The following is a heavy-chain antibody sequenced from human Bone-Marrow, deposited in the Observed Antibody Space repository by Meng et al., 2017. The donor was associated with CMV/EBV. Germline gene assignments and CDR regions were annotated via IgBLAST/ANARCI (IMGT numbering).Heavy chain of an antibody. V-gene: IGHV3-74*01. CDR1: GFTFDDYA. CDR2: INSDGSST. CDR3: ASAIVGATLDAFDI. J-gene: IGHJ3*02. D-gene: IGHD1-26*01. Sequence: GESLKISCAVSGFTFDDYAMHWVRQAPGKGMVWVSRINSDGSSTSYADSVKGRFTIYRDNAKNTLYLQMNSLRAEDTAVYYCASAIVGATLDAFDIWGQGTMVTVSS.